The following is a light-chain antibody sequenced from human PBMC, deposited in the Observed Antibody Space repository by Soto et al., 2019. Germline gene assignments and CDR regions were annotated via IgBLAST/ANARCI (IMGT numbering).Light chain of an antibody. V-gene: IGKV1-5*02. CDR2: DAS. Sequence: IKMTQSPSTLSASVGGGVTIICRASQSISSWLAWYQQKPGKAPKLMIYDASSLESGVPSRFSGSGSGTEFTLTISSLQPDDVATYYCQQYNSYSWTLGQGTKVDIK. CDR3: QQYNSYSWT. CDR1: QSISSW. J-gene: IGKJ1*01.